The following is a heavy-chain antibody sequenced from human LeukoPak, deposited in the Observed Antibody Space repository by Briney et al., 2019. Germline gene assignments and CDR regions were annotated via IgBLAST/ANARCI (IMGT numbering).Heavy chain of an antibody. CDR2: IKDDGSAK. J-gene: IGHJ4*02. D-gene: IGHD3-3*01. CDR3: ARDQYDTWSRRGNFDS. CDR1: GFTFSGYW. Sequence: GGSLRLSCAASGFTFSGYWMSWVRQAPGKGLEWVANIKDDGSAKYYVDSVKGRFTISRDNTKNSLYLQMNSLRAEDTAVFYCARDQYDTWSRRGNFDSWGQGTLVIVSS. V-gene: IGHV3-7*03.